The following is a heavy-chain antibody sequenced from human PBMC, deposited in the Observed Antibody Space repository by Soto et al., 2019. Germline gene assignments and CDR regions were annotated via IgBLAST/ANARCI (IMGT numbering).Heavy chain of an antibody. D-gene: IGHD6-13*01. J-gene: IGHJ4*02. Sequence: EVQLLESGGGLVQPGGSLRLSCAASGFTFSNYAVTWVRQAPGKGLEWVSTISGSGGSTYYADSVKGRFTISRDNSKNTLELQTNSLRAEDTAVYYCAKDHGSSWYEIDYWGQGTLVTVSS. CDR3: AKDHGSSWYEIDY. CDR2: ISGSGGST. CDR1: GFTFSNYA. V-gene: IGHV3-23*01.